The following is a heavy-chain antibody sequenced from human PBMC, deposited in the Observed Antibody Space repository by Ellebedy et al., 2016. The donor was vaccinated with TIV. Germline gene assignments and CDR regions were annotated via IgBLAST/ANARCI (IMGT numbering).Heavy chain of an antibody. Sequence: GESLKISCAASGFSFRTSWMSWVRQTPGKGLEWVANIKDDGSEQFYVDSMRGRFTISRDNVKNLLYLQMNSLGVEDTAVYYCARDPYRGALDYWGQGVLVTVSS. D-gene: IGHD6-25*01. CDR3: ARDPYRGALDY. CDR2: IKDDGSEQ. V-gene: IGHV3-7*03. CDR1: GFSFRTSW. J-gene: IGHJ4*02.